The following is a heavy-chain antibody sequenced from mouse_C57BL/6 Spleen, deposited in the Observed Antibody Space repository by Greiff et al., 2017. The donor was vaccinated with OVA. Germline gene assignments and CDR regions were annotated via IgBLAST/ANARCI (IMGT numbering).Heavy chain of an antibody. J-gene: IGHJ4*01. D-gene: IGHD2-1*01. CDR3: ARDGVTRYYYAMDY. CDR2: ISDGGSYT. CDR1: GFTFRSYA. Sequence: EVQGVESGGGLVKPGGSLKLSCAASGFTFRSYAMSWVRQTPEKRLEWVATISDGGSYTYYPDNVKGRFTISRDNAKNNLYLQMSHLKSEDTAMYYCARDGVTRYYYAMDYWGQGTSGTVAS. V-gene: IGHV5-4*01.